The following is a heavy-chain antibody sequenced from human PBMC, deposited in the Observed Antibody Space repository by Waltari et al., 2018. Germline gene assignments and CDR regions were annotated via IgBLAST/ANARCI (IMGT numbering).Heavy chain of an antibody. Sequence: QVQLQESGPGLVKPSETLSLTCAVSGYSISSGYYWGWIRQPPGKGLEWIGSIYHSGSTYYNPSLKSRVTISVDTSKNQFSLKLSSVTAADTAVYYCARGGIAPSPWDYWGQGTLVTVSS. J-gene: IGHJ4*02. CDR1: GYSISSGYY. CDR3: ARGGIAPSPWDY. V-gene: IGHV4-38-2*01. D-gene: IGHD6-13*01. CDR2: IYHSGST.